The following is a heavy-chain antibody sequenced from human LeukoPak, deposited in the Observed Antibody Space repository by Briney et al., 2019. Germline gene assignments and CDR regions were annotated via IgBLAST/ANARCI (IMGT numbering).Heavy chain of an antibody. V-gene: IGHV3-23*01. D-gene: IGHD3-10*01. CDR3: AKDGRGSGSYYYFDY. J-gene: IGHJ4*02. CDR1: GFTFSSYA. Sequence: GGSLRLSCAASGFTFSSYAMTWVRQAPGKGLEWVSSISGSGGTTHYADSVKGRFTISRDNSKNTLYLQMNSLRAEDTAVYYCAKDGRGSGSYYYFDYWGQGTLVTVSP. CDR2: ISGSGGTT.